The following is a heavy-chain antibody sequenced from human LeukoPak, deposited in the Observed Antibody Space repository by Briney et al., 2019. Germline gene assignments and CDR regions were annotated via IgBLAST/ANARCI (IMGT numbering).Heavy chain of an antibody. CDR1: GFTFSTYR. D-gene: IGHD5-12*01. V-gene: IGHV3-53*01. CDR2: IFTSGGT. CDR3: ARGPSLRLAGNAFDY. Sequence: PGGSLRLSCAASGFTFSTYRMNWVRQAPGKGLEWVSVIFTSGGTDYPDAVKGRFTISRDISKSTLYLQMNNLRAEDTAVYYCARGPSLRLAGNAFDYWGQGTPV. J-gene: IGHJ4*02.